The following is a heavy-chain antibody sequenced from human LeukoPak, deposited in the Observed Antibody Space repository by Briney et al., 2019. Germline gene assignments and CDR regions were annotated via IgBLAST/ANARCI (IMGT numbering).Heavy chain of an antibody. CDR1: GYSFATYW. V-gene: IGHV5-51*01. CDR3: ARRWSSGWSTFDP. J-gene: IGHJ5*02. D-gene: IGHD6-19*01. Sequence: GASLQISCKASGYSFATYWIGWVRQMPRKGLEWMGIIYPDDSDTRYSPSFQGQVTISADKSISTAYLQWSSLKASDTAMYYCARRWSSGWSTFDPWGQGTLVTVSS. CDR2: IYPDDSDT.